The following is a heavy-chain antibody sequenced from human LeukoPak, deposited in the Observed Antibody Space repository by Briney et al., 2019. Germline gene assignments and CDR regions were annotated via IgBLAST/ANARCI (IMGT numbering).Heavy chain of an antibody. D-gene: IGHD2-15*01. V-gene: IGHV1-24*01. CDR3: ATAEYCSGGSCYSLDY. J-gene: IGHJ4*02. CDR1: GYTLTELS. Sequence: GASVKVSCKVSGYTLTELSMHWVRQAPGKGLEWMGGFDPEDGETIYAQKFQGRVTMTEDTSTDTAYMELSSPRPEDTAVYYCATAEYCSGGSCYSLDYRGQGTLVTVSS. CDR2: FDPEDGET.